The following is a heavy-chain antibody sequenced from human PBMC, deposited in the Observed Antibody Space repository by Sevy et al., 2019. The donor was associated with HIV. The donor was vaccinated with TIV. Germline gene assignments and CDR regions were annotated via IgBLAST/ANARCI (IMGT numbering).Heavy chain of an antibody. CDR1: GYTFTSYY. V-gene: IGHV1-46*01. Sequence: ASVKVSCKASGYTFTSYYMHWVRQAPGQGLEWMGIINPSGGSTSYAQKFQGRVTMTRDTSTSTVYMELSSLRSEDMAVYYCARARGDYGVFQHWGQGTLVTVSS. CDR3: ARARGDYGVFQH. D-gene: IGHD2-21*02. CDR2: INPSGGST. J-gene: IGHJ1*01.